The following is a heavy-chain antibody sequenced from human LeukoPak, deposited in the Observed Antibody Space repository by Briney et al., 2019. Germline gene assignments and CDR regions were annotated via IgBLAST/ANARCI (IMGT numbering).Heavy chain of an antibody. CDR3: IRDFRSADL. J-gene: IGHJ5*02. CDR1: GFTFSNYW. V-gene: IGHV3-74*01. CDR2: IYVDGRTT. Sequence: GGSLRLSCVASGFTFSNYWMHWVRQPPGKGLVWVSRIYVDGRTTNYADSVKGRFTISRDSAKNTVYLEMNSLSVEDTATYYCIRDFRSADLWGQGTLVTVTS.